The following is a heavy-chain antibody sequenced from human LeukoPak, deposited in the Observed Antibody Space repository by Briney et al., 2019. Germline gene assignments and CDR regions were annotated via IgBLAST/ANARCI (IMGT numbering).Heavy chain of an antibody. CDR2: ISSSGGST. CDR3: AKDYSGSYLSNWFDP. D-gene: IGHD3-10*01. CDR1: GFTFSIYA. J-gene: IGHJ5*02. Sequence: GGSLRLSCAASGFTFSIYAKTWVRQAPGKGLEWVSVISSSGGSTYYADSVKGRFTISRDNSKNTLYLQMNSLRADDTAIYYCAKDYSGSYLSNWFDPWGQGTLVTVSS. V-gene: IGHV3-23*01.